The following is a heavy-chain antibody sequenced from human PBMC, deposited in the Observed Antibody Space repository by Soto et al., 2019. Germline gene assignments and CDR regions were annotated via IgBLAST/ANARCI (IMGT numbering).Heavy chain of an antibody. CDR2: INPNSGGT. D-gene: IGHD3-22*01. CDR1: AYTFTGYY. Sequence: GASVQASCKASAYTFTGYYMRCVRQAPGQGLEWMGWINPNSGGTNYAQKFQGWVTMTRDTSISTAYMELSRLRSDDTAVYYCARADYDSSGSHNWFDPWGQGTLVTVSS. V-gene: IGHV1-2*04. J-gene: IGHJ5*02. CDR3: ARADYDSSGSHNWFDP.